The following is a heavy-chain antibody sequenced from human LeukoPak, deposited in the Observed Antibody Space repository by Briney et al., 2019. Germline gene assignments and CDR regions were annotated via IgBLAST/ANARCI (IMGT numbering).Heavy chain of an antibody. V-gene: IGHV1-18*01. CDR2: ISAYNGNT. CDR1: GYTFTSYA. CDR3: ARDGREVIPAATNRANFDY. Sequence: ASVKVSCNASGYTFTSYAISWVRQAPGQGLEWMGWISAYNGNTNYAQKFQGRVTLTTDTSTSTTSMYLRSLRPDDTAVYYCARDGREVIPAATNRANFDYWGQGTLVTVSS. D-gene: IGHD2-2*01. J-gene: IGHJ4*02.